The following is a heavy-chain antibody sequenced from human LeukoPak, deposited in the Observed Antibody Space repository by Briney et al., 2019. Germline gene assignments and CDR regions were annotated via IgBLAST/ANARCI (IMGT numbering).Heavy chain of an antibody. Sequence: GGSLRLSCAASGFTFSSYGMHWVRQAPGKGLEWVAFIRYDGSNKYYADSVKGRFTISRDNSKNTLCLQMNSLRAEDTAVYYCAKALVVVIARHAFDFWGQGTMVTVSS. V-gene: IGHV3-30*02. J-gene: IGHJ3*01. D-gene: IGHD2-21*01. CDR1: GFTFSSYG. CDR3: AKALVVVIARHAFDF. CDR2: IRYDGSNK.